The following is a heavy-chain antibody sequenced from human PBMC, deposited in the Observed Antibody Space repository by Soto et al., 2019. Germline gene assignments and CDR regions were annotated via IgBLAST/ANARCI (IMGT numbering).Heavy chain of an antibody. CDR2: INPNSGGT. D-gene: IGHD6-19*01. J-gene: IGHJ4*02. V-gene: IGHV1-2*02. CDR3: ASAAVTGTAGLDF. CDR1: GYIFTAYS. Sequence: ASVKVSCKASGYIFTAYSMHWVRQAPGQGLEWMGWINPNSGGTKSAEKFQGRVTMTRDTSISTAYMELSRLTSDDTAVYYCASAAVTGTAGLDFWGQGTQVTVSS.